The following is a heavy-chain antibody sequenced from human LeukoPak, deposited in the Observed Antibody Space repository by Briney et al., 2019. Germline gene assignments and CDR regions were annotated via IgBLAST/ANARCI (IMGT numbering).Heavy chain of an antibody. Sequence: ASVKVSCKASGYTFTGYYMHWVRQAPGQGLEWMGWINPNSGGTNYAQKFQGRVTMTRDTSISTAYMELSRLRSDDTAVYYCARDSSWYAVWFDPWGQGTLVTVSS. CDR1: GYTFTGYY. D-gene: IGHD6-13*01. V-gene: IGHV1-2*02. CDR2: INPNSGGT. J-gene: IGHJ5*02. CDR3: ARDSSWYAVWFDP.